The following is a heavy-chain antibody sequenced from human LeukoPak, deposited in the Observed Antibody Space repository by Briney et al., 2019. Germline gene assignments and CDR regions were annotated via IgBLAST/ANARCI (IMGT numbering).Heavy chain of an antibody. D-gene: IGHD3-10*01. V-gene: IGHV4-61*02. CDR1: GDSISSGDYY. J-gene: IGHJ4*02. Sequence: SETLSLTCTVSGDSISSGDYYWSWIRQPAGKGLEWIGRISSSGSTNYNPSLKSRVTISVDTSKNQFSLKLSSVTAADTAVYYCARDQLRYGSGSIDYWGQGTLVTVSS. CDR3: ARDQLRYGSGSIDY. CDR2: ISSSGST.